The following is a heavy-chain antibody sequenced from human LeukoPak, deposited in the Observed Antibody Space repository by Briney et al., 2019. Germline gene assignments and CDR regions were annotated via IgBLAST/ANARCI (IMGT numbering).Heavy chain of an antibody. D-gene: IGHD3-3*01. CDR1: GYTFTSYY. Sequence: ASVKVSCKASGYTFTSYYMHWVRQAPGQGLEWMGIINPSGGSTSYAQKFQGRVTMTRDMSTSTAYMELSSLRSEDTAVYYCARHYDFGGYFDYWGQGTLVTVSS. CDR3: ARHYDFGGYFDY. J-gene: IGHJ4*02. CDR2: INPSGGST. V-gene: IGHV1-46*01.